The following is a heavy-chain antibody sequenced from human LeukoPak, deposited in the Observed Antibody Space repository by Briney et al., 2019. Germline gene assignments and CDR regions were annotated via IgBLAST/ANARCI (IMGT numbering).Heavy chain of an antibody. D-gene: IGHD6-19*01. J-gene: IGHJ4*02. CDR2: IKQDGSDR. V-gene: IGHV3-7*03. CDR3: VRNLAVAGTCFDS. CDR1: GFTFRNYW. Sequence: GGSLRLSCAASGFTFRNYWMSWVRQAPGTGLEWVANIKQDGSDRNYVNSVRGRFTISRDNAESSLYLQMNSLRVEDTAVYYCVRNLAVAGTCFDSWGQGTLVTVSS.